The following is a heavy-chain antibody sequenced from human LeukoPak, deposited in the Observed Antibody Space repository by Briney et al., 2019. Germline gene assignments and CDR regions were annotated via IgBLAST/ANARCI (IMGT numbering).Heavy chain of an antibody. CDR3: ARDRLHCGGDCDVPDY. CDR1: GGTFSSYV. V-gene: IGHV1-69*06. Sequence: ASVKVSCTASGGTFSSYVISWVRQAPGQGLEWMGRIIPIFGTANYAQKFQGRVTITADKSTSTAYMELSSLRSEDTAVYYCARDRLHCGGDCDVPDYWGQGTLVTVSS. CDR2: IIPIFGTA. J-gene: IGHJ4*02. D-gene: IGHD2-21*02.